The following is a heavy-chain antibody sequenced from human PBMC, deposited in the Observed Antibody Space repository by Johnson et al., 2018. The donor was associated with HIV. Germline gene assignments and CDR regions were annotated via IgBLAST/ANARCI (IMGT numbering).Heavy chain of an antibody. D-gene: IGHD3-10*01. CDR3: ARAEIYEGRVGDFSFDL. V-gene: IGHV3-43D*03. J-gene: IGHJ3*01. CDR2: IRWDGAIT. CDR1: GLTFDDYA. Sequence: VQLVESGGGVVQPGRSLRLSCAASGLTFDDYAMHWVRQVPGNGLEWVSLIRWDGAITHYADSVKGRFTISRDNSRNSLYLQMKSLRAEDTALYYCARAEIYEGRVGDFSFDLWGRGTMVTVAS.